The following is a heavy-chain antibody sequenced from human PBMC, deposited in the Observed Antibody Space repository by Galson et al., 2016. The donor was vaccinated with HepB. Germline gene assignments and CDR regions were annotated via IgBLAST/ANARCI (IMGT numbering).Heavy chain of an antibody. CDR2: FIPVFNTT. V-gene: IGHV1-69*06. Sequence: SVKVSCKASGGTFSSYAITWVRQAPGQGLEWMADFIPVFNTTNHAQKFQGRVSISADKSTGTSYLDLTTLRSEDTATYYCATVSRWGTYDLDLWGQGTLVTVAS. D-gene: IGHD3-16*01. CDR3: ATVSRWGTYDLDL. J-gene: IGHJ5*02. CDR1: GGTFSSYA.